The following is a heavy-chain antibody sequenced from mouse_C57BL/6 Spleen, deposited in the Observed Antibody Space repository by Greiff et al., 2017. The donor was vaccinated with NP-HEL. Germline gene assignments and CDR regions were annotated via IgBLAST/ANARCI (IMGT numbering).Heavy chain of an antibody. D-gene: IGHD1-1*01. CDR3: TRSLRYWYFDV. J-gene: IGHJ1*03. CDR2: IDPETGGT. CDR1: GYTFTDYE. Sequence: VQLQESGAELVRPGASVTLSCTASGYTFTDYEMHWVKQTPVHGLEWIGAIDPETGGTAYNQKFKGKAILTADKSSSTAYMELRSLTSEDSAVYYCTRSLRYWYFDVWGTGTTVTVSS. V-gene: IGHV1-15*01.